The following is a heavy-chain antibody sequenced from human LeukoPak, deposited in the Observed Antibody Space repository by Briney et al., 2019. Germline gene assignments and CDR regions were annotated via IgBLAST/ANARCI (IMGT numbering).Heavy chain of an antibody. CDR3: ARDLGLIYYYDSSGYYCDAFDM. CDR1: GYTLPSYG. V-gene: IGHV1-18*01. J-gene: IGHJ3*02. D-gene: IGHD3-22*01. Sequence: ASVKVSCKASGYTLPSYGISWVRQTPGQGLEWMGWISAYKGNTNYAQKLQGRVTMTTDTSTSTAYMELRSLRSDVSAVYYCARDLGLIYYYDSSGYYCDAFDMWGEGTMVTVPS. CDR2: ISAYKGNT.